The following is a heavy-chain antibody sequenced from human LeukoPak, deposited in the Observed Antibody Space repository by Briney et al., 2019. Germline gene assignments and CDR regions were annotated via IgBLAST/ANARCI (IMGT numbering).Heavy chain of an antibody. CDR3: ARKGLTKPLSVAVDFDS. CDR1: GGSFSGYY. CDR2: IDHSGRT. D-gene: IGHD6-19*01. V-gene: IGHV4-34*01. Sequence: SETLSLTCAVYGGSFSGYYWSWIRQPPGKGLEWIAEIDHSGRTNFNRSLKSRITISVDTSKKHFSLKLSSVTAADTAVYYSARKGLTKPLSVAVDFDSWGQGTLVTVSS. J-gene: IGHJ4*02.